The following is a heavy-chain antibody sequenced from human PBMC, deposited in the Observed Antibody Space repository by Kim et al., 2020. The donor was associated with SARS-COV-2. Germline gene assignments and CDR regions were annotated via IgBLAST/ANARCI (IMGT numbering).Heavy chain of an antibody. Sequence: YHADSVKGRFTIYRDNAKNTLYLHMNSLRAEDTAVYYCAKGSGDYGAFDSWGQGTLVTVSS. J-gene: IGHJ4*02. V-gene: IGHV3-23*01. D-gene: IGHD2-21*02. CDR3: AKGSGDYGAFDS.